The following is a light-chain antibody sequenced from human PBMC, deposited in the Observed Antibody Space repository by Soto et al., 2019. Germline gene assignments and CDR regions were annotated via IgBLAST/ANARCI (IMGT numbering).Light chain of an antibody. Sequence: QSVLTQPPSVSGAPRQRVTISCSGSSCNIGSNAVNWYQQFPGKAPKLLIYYDDLVASGVSARFSGSKSGTSASLAISGLQSEDEADYYCAAWDDSTKSHVFGTGTQLTVL. CDR3: AAWDDSTKSHV. CDR1: SCNIGSNA. J-gene: IGLJ1*01. V-gene: IGLV1-36*01. CDR2: YDD.